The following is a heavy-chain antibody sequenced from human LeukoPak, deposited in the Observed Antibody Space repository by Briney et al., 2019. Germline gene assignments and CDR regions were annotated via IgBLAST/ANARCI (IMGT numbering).Heavy chain of an antibody. D-gene: IGHD3-10*01. CDR2: IIPFFGTA. CDR1: GYTFTDYF. J-gene: IGHJ6*03. Sequence: SVKVSCKASGYTFTDYFIHWVRQAPGPGLEWMGGIIPFFGTANYAQKFQGRVTITTDESTSTAYMELSSLRSEDTAVYYCASRYGSGSYIYYYYMDVWGKGTTVTVSS. CDR3: ASRYGSGSYIYYYYMDV. V-gene: IGHV1-69*05.